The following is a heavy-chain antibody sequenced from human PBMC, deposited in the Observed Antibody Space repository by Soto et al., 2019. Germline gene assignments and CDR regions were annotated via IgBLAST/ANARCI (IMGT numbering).Heavy chain of an antibody. CDR3: AVWYYSDSSGCKGYYFDY. CDR2: IYPADANI. V-gene: IGHV5-51*01. Sequence: GESLKISCKGSGYDFTRYWIGWVRQRPGKGPEWMGSIYPADANIRYSPSFQGQVTISADKSIRSAYLLWTILKASDTGMYYCAVWYYSDSSGCKGYYFDYWGQGTLVTVSS. J-gene: IGHJ4*02. CDR1: GYDFTRYW. D-gene: IGHD3-22*01.